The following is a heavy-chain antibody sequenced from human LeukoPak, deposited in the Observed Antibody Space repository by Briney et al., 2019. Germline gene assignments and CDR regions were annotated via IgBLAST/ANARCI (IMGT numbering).Heavy chain of an antibody. CDR1: GFTFSSYA. V-gene: IGHV3-23*01. Sequence: GGSLRLSCAASGFTFSSYAMSWVRQAPGKGLEWVSAISGSGDYTYYADSVKGRFTISRDNSKNTLYLQMDSLRAEDTAVYYSAKDTDFDYWGQGNLVTVSS. CDR3: AKDTDFDY. J-gene: IGHJ4*02. CDR2: ISGSGDYT.